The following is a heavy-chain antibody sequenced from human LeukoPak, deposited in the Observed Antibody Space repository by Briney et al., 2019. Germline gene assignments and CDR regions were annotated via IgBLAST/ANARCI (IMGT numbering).Heavy chain of an antibody. J-gene: IGHJ4*02. V-gene: IGHV3-7*03. D-gene: IGHD6-13*01. CDR2: KQDGSEK. Sequence: KQDGSEKYYVDSVKGRFTVSRDNAQNSLYLQMNSLRAEDTAIYYCATSTAAAGTDRGLGTLVTVSS. CDR3: ATSTAAAGTD.